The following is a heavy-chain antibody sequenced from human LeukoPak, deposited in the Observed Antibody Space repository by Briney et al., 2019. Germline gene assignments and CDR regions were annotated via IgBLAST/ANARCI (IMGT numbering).Heavy chain of an antibody. CDR1: GFTFSSYA. Sequence: PGGSLRLSCAASGFTFSSYAMSWFRQAPGKGLEWVSAISGSGGSTYYADSVKGRFTISRDNAKNSLYLQMNSLGAEDTAVYYCAAQIGIAAAGMRDYYYYGLDVWGQGTTVTVSS. V-gene: IGHV3-23*01. D-gene: IGHD6-13*01. J-gene: IGHJ6*02. CDR2: ISGSGGST. CDR3: AAQIGIAAAGMRDYYYYGLDV.